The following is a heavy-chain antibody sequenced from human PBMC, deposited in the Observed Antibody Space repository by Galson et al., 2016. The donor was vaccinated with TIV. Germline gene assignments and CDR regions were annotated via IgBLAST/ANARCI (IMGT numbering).Heavy chain of an antibody. CDR1: GGSISSRGYY. J-gene: IGHJ3*01. V-gene: IGHV4-31*03. CDR3: VRGLLDSSGYYPPPDAFEL. Sequence: LSLTCTVSGGSISSRGYYWHWIRQHPGKGLEWIGYIYYSGSTYYNPSLRSRLTISLDTSKNHFSLKLSSVTAAETAVYFGVRGLLDSSGYYPPPDAFELWGLGTMVTVSS. CDR2: IYYSGST. D-gene: IGHD3-22*01.